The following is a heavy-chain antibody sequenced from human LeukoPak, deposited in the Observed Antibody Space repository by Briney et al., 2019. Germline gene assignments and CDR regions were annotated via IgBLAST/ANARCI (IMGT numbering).Heavy chain of an antibody. Sequence: GGSLRLSCAASGFAFSSNTMNWVRQAPGKGLEWISSFTSRGYMYYADSVKGRFTISRDNAKNSLYLQMNSLRVEDTAVYYCARDPTSESPWGQGTLVTVSS. CDR3: ARDPTSESP. J-gene: IGHJ5*02. CDR2: FTSRGYM. V-gene: IGHV3-21*01. D-gene: IGHD1-14*01. CDR1: GFAFSSNT.